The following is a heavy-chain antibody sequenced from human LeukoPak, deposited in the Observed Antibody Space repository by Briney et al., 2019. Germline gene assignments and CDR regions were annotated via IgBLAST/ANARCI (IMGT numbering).Heavy chain of an antibody. CDR3: ARAYSSSWHRGGDAFDI. V-gene: IGHV4-59*12. D-gene: IGHD6-13*01. CDR2: IYYSGST. J-gene: IGHJ3*02. CDR1: GGSISSYY. Sequence: PSQTLSLTCTVSGGSISSYYWSWIRQPPGKGLEWIGYIYYSGSTYYNPSLKSRVTISVDTSKNQFSLKLSSVTAADTAVYYCARAYSSSWHRGGDAFDIWGQGTMVTVSS.